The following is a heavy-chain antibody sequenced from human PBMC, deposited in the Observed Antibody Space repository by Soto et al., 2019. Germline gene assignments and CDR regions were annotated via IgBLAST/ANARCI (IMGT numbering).Heavy chain of an antibody. CDR2: ISASGGTT. CDR3: AKDRKSGSGWYWDY. D-gene: IGHD6-19*01. CDR1: GFTFSSYG. J-gene: IGHJ4*02. Sequence: GGSLRLSCAASGFTFSSYGMHWVRQAPGKGLEWVSAISASGGTTYYADSVRGRFTISRDNSKNTLYLQMNSLRAEDTVVYYCAKDRKSGSGWYWDYWGQGTLVPVSS. V-gene: IGHV3-23*01.